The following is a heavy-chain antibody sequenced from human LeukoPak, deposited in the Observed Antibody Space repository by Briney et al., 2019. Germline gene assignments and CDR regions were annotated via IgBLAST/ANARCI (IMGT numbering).Heavy chain of an antibody. CDR1: GFTFSRHA. CDR3: AKDSLASYYDVWSGKNIPHDY. Sequence: GGSLRLSCAASGFTFSRHAMSWVRQAPGKGLEWVSGITGTGSGGSTYYADSVKGRFTISRDNSKNTLYLQMNSLRVEDTAIYYCAKDSLASYYDVWSGKNIPHDYWGQGALVTVSS. V-gene: IGHV3-23*01. D-gene: IGHD3-3*01. J-gene: IGHJ4*02. CDR2: ITGTGSGGST.